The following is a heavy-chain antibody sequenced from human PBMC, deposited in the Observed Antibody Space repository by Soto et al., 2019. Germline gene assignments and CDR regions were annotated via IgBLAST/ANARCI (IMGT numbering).Heavy chain of an antibody. CDR3: ARDKITGLFDY. J-gene: IGHJ4*02. CDR2: MSHSGPT. D-gene: IGHD2-8*02. Sequence: SETLSLTCAVSGGSVTTNYWWGWVRQSPVTGLEWIGDMSHSGPTNYSPSLKSRVTLSVDTSKNQFSLELKSVTAADTAVYYCARDKITGLFDYWGQGTLVTVSS. V-gene: IGHV4-4*02. CDR1: GGSVTTNYW.